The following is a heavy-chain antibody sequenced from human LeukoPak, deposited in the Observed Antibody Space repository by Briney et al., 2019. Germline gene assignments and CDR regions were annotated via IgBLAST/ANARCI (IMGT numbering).Heavy chain of an antibody. CDR1: GYTFTGYY. V-gene: IGHV1-2*02. J-gene: IGHJ5*02. CDR2: INPNIGDT. CDR3: SRGPVPAAMFRFVP. Sequence: ASAKVSCKASGYTFTGYYMHWVRQAPGQGLEWMGWINPNIGDTKYAQKFQGRVTMTRDTSITTAYIALSELNSDDTAVYYCSRGPVPAAMFRFVPWGQGTLVTVSS. D-gene: IGHD2-2*01.